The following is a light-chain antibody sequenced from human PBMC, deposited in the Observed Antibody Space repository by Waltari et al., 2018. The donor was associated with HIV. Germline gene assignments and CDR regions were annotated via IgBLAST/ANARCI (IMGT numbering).Light chain of an antibody. V-gene: IGLV2-8*01. CDR2: EVN. J-gene: IGLJ2*01. CDR3: SPYAGSNNRV. Sequence: QSALTQPPSASGSPGQSVTISCTGTSSDVGGYNSVSWYQQHPGKAPKLMIYEVNKRPSGVPDRFSGSKSGNTASLTVSGLQAEDEADYYCSPYAGSNNRVFGGGTKLTVL. CDR1: SSDVGGYNS.